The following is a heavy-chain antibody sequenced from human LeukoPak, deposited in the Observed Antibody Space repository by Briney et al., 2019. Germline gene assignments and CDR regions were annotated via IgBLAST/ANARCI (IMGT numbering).Heavy chain of an antibody. CDR1: GFTFSSYG. Sequence: GRSLRLSCAASGFTFSSYGMHWVRQAPGKGLEWVAVIWYDGSNKYYADSVKGRLTISRDNSKNTLYLQMNSLRAEDTAVYYCARGFEYIDYWGQGTLVTVSS. V-gene: IGHV3-33*01. D-gene: IGHD3-10*01. CDR3: ARGFEYIDY. J-gene: IGHJ4*02. CDR2: IWYDGSNK.